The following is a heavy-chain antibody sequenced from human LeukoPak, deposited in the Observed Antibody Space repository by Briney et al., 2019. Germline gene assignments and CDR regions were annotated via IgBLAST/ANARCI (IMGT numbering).Heavy chain of an antibody. CDR2: ISAYNGNT. J-gene: IGHJ4*02. CDR1: GYTFTSYG. CDR3: ARDYGDYYFDY. D-gene: IGHD4-17*01. Sequence: GASVTVSCKASGYTFTSYGISWVRQAPGQGLEWMRWISAYNGNTNYARKLQGRVTMTTDTSTSTAYMELRSLRSDDTAVYYCARDYGDYYFDYWGQGTLVTVSS. V-gene: IGHV1-18*01.